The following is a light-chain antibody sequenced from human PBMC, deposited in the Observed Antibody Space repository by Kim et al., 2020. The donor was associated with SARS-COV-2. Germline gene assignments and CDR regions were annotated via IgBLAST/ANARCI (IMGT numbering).Light chain of an antibody. CDR1: SSDVGGYNY. CDR3: SSYAGSNNYVV. CDR2: EVS. J-gene: IGLJ2*01. V-gene: IGLV2-8*01. Sequence: QSALTQPPSASGSPGQSVTISCTGTSSDVGGYNYVSWYQQHPGKAPKVMIYEVSKRPSGVPDRFSGSKSGNTASLTVSGLQAEDEADYYCSSYAGSNNYVVFGGGTKLTV.